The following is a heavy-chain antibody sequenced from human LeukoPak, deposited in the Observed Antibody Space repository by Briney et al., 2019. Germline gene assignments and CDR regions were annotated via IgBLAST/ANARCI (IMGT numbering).Heavy chain of an antibody. V-gene: IGHV3-11*06. CDR3: ARGEGSSGWYGVDY. CDR2: ISSSSSYT. D-gene: IGHD6-19*01. Sequence: GGYLRLYCAASGFTFSDYYMSWIRQAPGKGPEWVSYISSSSSYTNYADSVEGRFTISRDNAKNSLYLQMNSLRAEDTAVYYCARGEGSSGWYGVDYWGQGTLVTVSS. CDR1: GFTFSDYY. J-gene: IGHJ4*02.